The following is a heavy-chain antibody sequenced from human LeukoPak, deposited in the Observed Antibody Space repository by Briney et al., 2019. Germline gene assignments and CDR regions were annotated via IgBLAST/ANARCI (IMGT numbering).Heavy chain of an antibody. CDR1: GFTFSSYS. V-gene: IGHV3-21*01. D-gene: IGHD2-2*01. Sequence: GGSLRLSCAASGFTFSSYSMNWVRQAPGKGLEWVSSISSSSSYIYYADSVKGRFTISRDNAKNSLYLQMNSLRAEDTAVYYCARFTGRYCSSTSCYADAFDIWGQGTMVTVSS. CDR3: ARFTGRYCSSTSCYADAFDI. CDR2: ISSSSSYI. J-gene: IGHJ3*02.